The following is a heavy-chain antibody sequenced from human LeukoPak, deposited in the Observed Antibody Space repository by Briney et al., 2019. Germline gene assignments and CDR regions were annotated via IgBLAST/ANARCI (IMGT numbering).Heavy chain of an antibody. Sequence: GGSLRLSCAASGFTFSDYDMHWVRQATEKGLEWVSAIGTAGDTYYTGSVKGRFTISRENAKNSLYLQMNSLRAGDTAVYYCVRVAKERVGGVYYFDYWGQGTPVTVSS. CDR3: VRVAKERVGGVYYFDY. V-gene: IGHV3-13*01. CDR2: IGTAGDT. D-gene: IGHD1-1*01. J-gene: IGHJ4*02. CDR1: GFTFSDYD.